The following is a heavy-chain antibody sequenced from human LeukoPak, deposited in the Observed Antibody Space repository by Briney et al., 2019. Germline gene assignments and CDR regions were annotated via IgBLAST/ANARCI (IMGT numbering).Heavy chain of an antibody. CDR1: GGPFSSYA. D-gene: IGHD6-13*01. Sequence: SVKVSCKASGGPFSSYAISWVRQAPGQGLEWMGGIIPIFGTANYAQKFQGRVTITTDESTSTAYMELSSLRSEDTAVYYCARGRRSGYSSSWYDYYYYYMDVWGKGTTVTVSS. CDR3: ARGRRSGYSSSWYDYYYYYMDV. J-gene: IGHJ6*03. CDR2: IIPIFGTA. V-gene: IGHV1-69*05.